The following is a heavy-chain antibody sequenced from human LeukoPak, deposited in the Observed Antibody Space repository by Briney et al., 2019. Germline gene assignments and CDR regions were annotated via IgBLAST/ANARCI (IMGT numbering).Heavy chain of an antibody. D-gene: IGHD2-2*01. CDR1: GGSISSSSYY. V-gene: IGHV4-39*07. CDR2: IYYSGST. J-gene: IGHJ3*02. CDR3: ARSFIVVVPAAIGDRIKGEWGGRAFDI. Sequence: SETLSLTCTVSGGSISSSSYYWGWIRQPPGKGLEWIGSIYYSGSTYYNPSLKSRVTISVDTSKNQFSLKLSSVTAADTAVYYCARSFIVVVPAAIGDRIKGEWGGRAFDIWGQGTMVTVSS.